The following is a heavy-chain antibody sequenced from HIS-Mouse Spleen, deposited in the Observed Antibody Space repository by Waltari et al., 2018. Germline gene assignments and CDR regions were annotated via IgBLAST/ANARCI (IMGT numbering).Heavy chain of an antibody. CDR1: GGSISSSSYY. Sequence: QLQLQESGPGLVKPSETLSLTCTVSGGSISSSSYYWGWIRQPPGKGLEWIGSIYYSGSTSYTPSLKSRVTISVDTSKNQFSLKLSSVTAADTAVYYCARDLVSAVDYWGQGTLVTVSS. CDR2: IYYSGST. CDR3: ARDLVSAVDY. V-gene: IGHV4-39*07. D-gene: IGHD2-15*01. J-gene: IGHJ4*02.